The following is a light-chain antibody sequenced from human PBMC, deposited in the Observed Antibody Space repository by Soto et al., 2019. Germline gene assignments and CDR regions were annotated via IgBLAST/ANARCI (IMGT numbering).Light chain of an antibody. J-gene: IGLJ1*01. CDR2: EVT. V-gene: IGLV2-18*01. CDR3: SLFTSSSTYD. Sequence: QPVLTYPRPVSGPPGQKVTISCTGTSSDVGSYNRVSWYQQPPGTAPKAIIYEVTNRPSGVPDRFSGSKSGNTASLTISGLQAEDEADYYCSLFTSSSTYDFGTGTKVTVL. CDR1: SSDVGSYNR.